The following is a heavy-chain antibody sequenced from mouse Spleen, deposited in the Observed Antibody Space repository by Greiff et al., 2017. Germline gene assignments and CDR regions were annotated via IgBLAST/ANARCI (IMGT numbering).Heavy chain of an antibody. CDR3: TRWGIFGSRSWFAY. J-gene: IGHJ3*01. CDR2: IDPETGGT. V-gene: IGHV1-15*01. CDR1: GYTFTDYE. Sequence: VKLMESGAELVRPGASVTLSCKASGYTFTDYEMHWVKQTPVHGLEWIGAIDPETGGTAYNQKFKGKAILTADKSSSTAYMELRSLTSEDSAVYYCTRWGIFGSRSWFAYWGQGTLVTVSA.